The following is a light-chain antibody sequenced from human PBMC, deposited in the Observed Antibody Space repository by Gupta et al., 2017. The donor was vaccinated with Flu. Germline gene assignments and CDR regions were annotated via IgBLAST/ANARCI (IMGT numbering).Light chain of an antibody. V-gene: IGKV3-11*01. CDR3: QQRSNWPLT. Sequence: GERATLSCRASQSISSYLAWYQQKPGQAPRLLIYDASNRATGIPARFSGSGSGTGFTLTISSLEPEDFAVYYCQQRSNWPLTFGGWTKVEIK. J-gene: IGKJ4*01. CDR1: QSISSY. CDR2: DAS.